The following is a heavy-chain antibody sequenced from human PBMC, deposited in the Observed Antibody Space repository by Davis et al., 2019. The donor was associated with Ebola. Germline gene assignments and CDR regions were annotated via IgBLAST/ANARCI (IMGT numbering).Heavy chain of an antibody. J-gene: IGHJ5*02. CDR1: GYTFTGYY. D-gene: IGHD2-2*01. CDR3: ARGLRDSIVVEPTTTDWFDP. Sequence: ASVKVSCKASGYTFTGYYMHWVRQAPGQGLEWMGWINPNSGGTNYAQKFQGRVTMTRDTSISTAYMELSRLRSDDTAVYYCARGLRDSIVVEPTTTDWFDPWGQGTLVTVSS. CDR2: INPNSGGT. V-gene: IGHV1-2*02.